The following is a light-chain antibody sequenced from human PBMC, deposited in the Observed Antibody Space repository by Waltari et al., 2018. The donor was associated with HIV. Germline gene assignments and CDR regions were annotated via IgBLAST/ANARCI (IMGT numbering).Light chain of an antibody. V-gene: IGLV1-47*01. CDR2: KND. J-gene: IGLJ2*01. CDR3: AGWDESLSGVI. Sequence: QSALTHPPSTPGTPGQKVTISCFRSSSKIGTNNLYWYQKLPGTAPKLLIYKNDQRPSGVPDRFSGSKSGASASLAIIGLRSGDEGDYYCAGWDESLSGVIFGGGTKLSVL. CDR1: SSKIGTNN.